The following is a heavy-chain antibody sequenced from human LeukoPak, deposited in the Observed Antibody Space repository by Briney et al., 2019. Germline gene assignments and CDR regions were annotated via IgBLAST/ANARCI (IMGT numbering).Heavy chain of an antibody. Sequence: ASVKVSCKASGYTFTSYGISWVRQAPGQGLEWMGWISAYNGNTNYAQKLQGRVTMTTDTSTSTAYMELRSLRSDDTAVYYCARASRYCSSTSCEFDYWGQGTLVTVSS. CDR2: ISAYNGNT. V-gene: IGHV1-18*01. CDR3: ARASRYCSSTSCEFDY. CDR1: GYTFTSYG. D-gene: IGHD2-2*01. J-gene: IGHJ4*02.